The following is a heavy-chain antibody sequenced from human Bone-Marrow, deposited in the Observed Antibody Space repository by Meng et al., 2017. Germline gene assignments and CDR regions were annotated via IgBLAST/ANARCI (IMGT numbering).Heavy chain of an antibody. CDR2: ISSSSSYI. V-gene: IGHV3-21*01. J-gene: IGHJ6*02. D-gene: IGHD3-10*01. CDR1: GFTFSSYS. CDR3: VVWFGEGRYYYYYGMDV. Sequence: GSLKISCAASGFTFSSYSMNWVRQAPGKGLEWVSSISSSSSYIYYADSVKGRFTISRDNAKNSLYLQMNSLRAEDTAVYYCVVWFGEGRYYYYYGMDVWGQGTTVTVSS.